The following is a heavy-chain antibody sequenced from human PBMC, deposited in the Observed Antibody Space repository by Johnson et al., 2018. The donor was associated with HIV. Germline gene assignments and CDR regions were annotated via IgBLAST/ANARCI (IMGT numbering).Heavy chain of an antibody. CDR3: ARPYSEYIYAAFSL. Sequence: VQLVESGGGLVQPGGSLRLSCAVSGFIFSSYWMSWVRQAPGKGLEWVANIKQDGSEKYYEDSLRGRFTISSDNAENSLILQMNSLRAEDTAVYYCARPYSEYIYAAFSLWGQGTMVTVSS. J-gene: IGHJ3*01. V-gene: IGHV3-7*02. CDR2: IKQDGSEK. D-gene: IGHD5-18*01. CDR1: GFIFSSYW.